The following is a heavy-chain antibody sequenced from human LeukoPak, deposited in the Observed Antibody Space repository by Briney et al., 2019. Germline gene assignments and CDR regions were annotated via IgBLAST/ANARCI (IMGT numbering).Heavy chain of an antibody. CDR3: ARFSEWRPHKIQYYFDY. CDR2: ISSSSSYI. V-gene: IGHV3-21*01. J-gene: IGHJ4*02. D-gene: IGHD3-3*01. CDR1: GFTFSSYS. Sequence: GGSLRLSCAASGFTFSSYSMNWVRQAPGKGLEWVSPISSSSSYIYYADSVKGRFTISRDNAKNSLYLQMNSLRAEDTAVYYCARFSEWRPHKIQYYFDYWGQGTLVTVSS.